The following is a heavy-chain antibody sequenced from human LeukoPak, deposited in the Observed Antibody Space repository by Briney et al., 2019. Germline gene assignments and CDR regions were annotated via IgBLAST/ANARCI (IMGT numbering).Heavy chain of an antibody. CDR3: AKSRNTGGRYYYFDY. Sequence: GGSLRLSCAASGFTFSSYSMNWVRQAPGKGLEWDSYISSSSSTIYYADSVKGRFTISRDNAKNSLYLQMNSLRAEDTAVYYCAKSRNTGGRYYYFDYWGQGTLVTVSS. V-gene: IGHV3-48*04. D-gene: IGHD1-26*01. J-gene: IGHJ4*02. CDR2: ISSSSSTI. CDR1: GFTFSSYS.